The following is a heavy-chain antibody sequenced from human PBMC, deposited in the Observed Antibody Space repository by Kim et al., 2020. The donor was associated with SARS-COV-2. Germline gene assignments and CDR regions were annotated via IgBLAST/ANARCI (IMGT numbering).Heavy chain of an antibody. CDR2: VSHSGMT. D-gene: IGHD6-13*01. V-gene: IGHV4-34*01. J-gene: IGHJ5*02. CDR3: ARGGVARRLAAAGQRDWFAP. CDR1: GASFNGYY. Sequence: SETLSLTCAVSGASFNGYYWAWIRQSPGQGLEWIGEVSHSGMTRYNPSLESRVTVSAVTSENQFSLEMTSVTAADTAVYYCARGGVARRLAAAGQRDWFAPWAQGTLVIVSS.